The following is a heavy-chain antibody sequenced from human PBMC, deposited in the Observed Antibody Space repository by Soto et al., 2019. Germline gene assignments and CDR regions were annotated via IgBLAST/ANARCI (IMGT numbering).Heavy chain of an antibody. D-gene: IGHD5-18*01. J-gene: IGHJ4*02. CDR3: ARGDVDTAMVPLDY. CDR1: GYSISSGYY. V-gene: IGHV4-38-2*02. CDR2: IYHSGST. Sequence: SETLSLTCTVSGYSISSGYYWGWIRQPPGKGLEWIGSIYHSGSTYYNPSLKSRVTISVDTSKNQFSLKLSSVTAADTAVYYCARGDVDTAMVPLDYWGQGTLVTVSS.